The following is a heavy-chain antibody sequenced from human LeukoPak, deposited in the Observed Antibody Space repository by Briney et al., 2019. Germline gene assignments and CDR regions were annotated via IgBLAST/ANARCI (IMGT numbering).Heavy chain of an antibody. CDR3: ARGRDRNYGWFDP. CDR2: IYTSGST. Sequence: PSETLSLTCTVSGGSISSGSSYWSWIRQPAGKGLEWIGRIYTSGSTNYNPSLKSRVTISVDTSKNQFSLKLSSVTAADTAVYYCARGRDRNYGWFDPWGQGTLVTVSS. V-gene: IGHV4-61*02. CDR1: GGSISSGSSY. J-gene: IGHJ5*02. D-gene: IGHD4-11*01.